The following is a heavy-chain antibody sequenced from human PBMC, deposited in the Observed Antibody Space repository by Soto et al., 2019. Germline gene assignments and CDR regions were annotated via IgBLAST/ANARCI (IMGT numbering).Heavy chain of an antibody. CDR3: ARSWYFDY. CDR1: GFTFSDYY. D-gene: IGHD6-13*01. CDR2: ISSSGNSI. V-gene: IGHV3-11*01. J-gene: IGHJ4*02. Sequence: SLRLSFAASGFTFSDYYMIWIRQAPGKGLEWVSYISSSGNSIYYADSVKGRFTISRDNAKNSLYLQMNSLRAEDTAVYYCARSWYFDYWGQGSLVTVSS.